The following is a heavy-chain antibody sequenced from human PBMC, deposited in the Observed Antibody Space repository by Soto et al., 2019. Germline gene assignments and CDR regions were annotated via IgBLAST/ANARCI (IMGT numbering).Heavy chain of an antibody. CDR2: IIPIFGTA. J-gene: IGHJ6*02. CDR3: ASCGGDCYSGFYYYGMDV. V-gene: IGHV1-69*13. D-gene: IGHD2-21*02. Sequence: SVKVSCKASGGTFSSYAISCVRQAPGQVLEWMGGIIPIFGTANYAQKFQGRVTITADESTSTAYMELSSLRSEDTAVYYCASCGGDCYSGFYYYGMDVWGQGTTVTVSS. CDR1: GGTFSSYA.